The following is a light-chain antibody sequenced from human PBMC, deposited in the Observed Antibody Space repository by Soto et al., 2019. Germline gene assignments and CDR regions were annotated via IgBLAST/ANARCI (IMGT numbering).Light chain of an antibody. J-gene: IGKJ5*01. Sequence: EIVLTQSPGTLSLSPGERATLSCRASQTVTRNYFAWHQQKPGQTPRLLVYGASSRATGIPDRFSGSGSGTDFTLTISRLEPEDFAVYYCQQHGSSPITFGQGTRLEI. CDR1: QTVTRNY. V-gene: IGKV3-20*01. CDR2: GAS. CDR3: QQHGSSPIT.